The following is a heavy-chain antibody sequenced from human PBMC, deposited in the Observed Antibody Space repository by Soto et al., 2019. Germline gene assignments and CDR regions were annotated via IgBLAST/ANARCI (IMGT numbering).Heavy chain of an antibody. Sequence: EVQLLESGGGLVQPGGSLRLSCAASGFTFSSYAMSWVRQAPGKGLEWVSTISGSGGSTYYADSVKGRFTISRDNSKNTLYLQMNSLRAEDTAVYYCAKDPARSGWSWDYWGQGTLVTVSS. CDR3: AKDPARSGWSWDY. D-gene: IGHD6-19*01. J-gene: IGHJ4*02. CDR1: GFTFSSYA. V-gene: IGHV3-23*01. CDR2: ISGSGGST.